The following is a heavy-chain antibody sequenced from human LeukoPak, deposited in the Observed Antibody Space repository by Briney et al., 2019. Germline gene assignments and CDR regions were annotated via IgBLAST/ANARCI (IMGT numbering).Heavy chain of an antibody. V-gene: IGHV4-4*07. D-gene: IGHD3-22*01. CDR1: GGSISSYY. J-gene: IGHJ4*02. CDR2: IYTSAST. CDR3: ARDWHYYDSSGYEMVTLFDY. Sequence: SETLSLTCTVSGGSISSYYWSWIRQPAGKGLEWIGRIYTSASTNYNPSLKSRVTMSVDTSKNQFSLKLSSVTAADTAVYYCARDWHYYDSSGYEMVTLFDYWGQGTLVTVSS.